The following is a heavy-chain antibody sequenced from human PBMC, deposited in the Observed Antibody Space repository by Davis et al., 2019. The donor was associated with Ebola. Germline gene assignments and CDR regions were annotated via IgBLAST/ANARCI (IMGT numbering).Heavy chain of an antibody. CDR2: IPYGGST. Sequence: SETLSLTCTVSGGSIISSSSYWAWIRQPPGKGLEWIGSIPYGGSTYYNPSLKSRVTMSIDASQNQFSLKLTSVTAADTAVYYCARRIGAAGPRNEYFGRWGQGTLLTVSS. CDR1: GGSIISSSSY. D-gene: IGHD6-13*01. J-gene: IGHJ1*01. V-gene: IGHV4-39*01. CDR3: ARRIGAAGPRNEYFGR.